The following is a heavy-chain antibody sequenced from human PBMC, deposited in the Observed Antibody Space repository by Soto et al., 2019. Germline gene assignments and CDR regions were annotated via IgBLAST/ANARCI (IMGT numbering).Heavy chain of an antibody. CDR3: AREARRVTIFGVVIIDYFDY. CDR2: INHSGST. D-gene: IGHD3-3*01. Sequence: QVQLQQWGAGLLKPSETLSLTCAVYGGSFSGYYWSWIRQPPGKGLEWIGEINHSGSTNYNPSLKSRVTISVDTSKNQCSLKLSYVTAADTAVYYCAREARRVTIFGVVIIDYFDYWGQGTLVTVSS. J-gene: IGHJ4*02. V-gene: IGHV4-34*01. CDR1: GGSFSGYY.